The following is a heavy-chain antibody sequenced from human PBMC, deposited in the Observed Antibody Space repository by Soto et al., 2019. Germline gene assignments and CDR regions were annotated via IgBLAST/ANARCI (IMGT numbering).Heavy chain of an antibody. CDR1: GYTFTRYG. Sequence: QVQLLQSGAEVKKPGASVRVSCTASGYTFTRYGISWVRQAPGQGLEWMGGISGYNGNTKEAQKFQGRVIMTTDTAANTAHMELRSLTSDDTAVYFCARGSAYSTPWSFDSWGQGTLVTVSS. D-gene: IGHD2-8*01. CDR2: ISGYNGNT. J-gene: IGHJ4*02. CDR3: ARGSAYSTPWSFDS. V-gene: IGHV1-18*01.